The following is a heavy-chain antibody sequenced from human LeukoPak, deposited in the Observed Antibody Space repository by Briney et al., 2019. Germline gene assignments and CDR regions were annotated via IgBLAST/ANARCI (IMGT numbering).Heavy chain of an antibody. CDR3: ARDATLLWFGETLGGNFDY. J-gene: IGHJ4*02. Sequence: GASVKVSCKASGYTFTGYYMHWVRQARGQGLEWMGRINPNSGGTNYVQKFQGRVTITADESTSTAYMELSSLRSEDTAVYYCARDATLLWFGETLGGNFDYWGQGTLATVSS. CDR1: GYTFTGYY. CDR2: INPNSGGT. V-gene: IGHV1-2*06. D-gene: IGHD3-10*01.